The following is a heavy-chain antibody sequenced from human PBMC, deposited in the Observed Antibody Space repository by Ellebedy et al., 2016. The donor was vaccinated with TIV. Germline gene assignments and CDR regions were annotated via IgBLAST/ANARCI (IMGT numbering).Heavy chain of an antibody. D-gene: IGHD3-10*01. Sequence: AASVKVSCKASGYTFTSYGISWARQAPGQGLDWMGWISANNGDTNYAQKFQGRITMSTDTSTTTAYMELRSLRSDDTAVYYCARDPSVLSWFGDLNWLDPWGQGTLVTVSS. CDR1: GYTFTSYG. J-gene: IGHJ5*02. CDR3: ARDPSVLSWFGDLNWLDP. CDR2: ISANNGDT. V-gene: IGHV1-18*04.